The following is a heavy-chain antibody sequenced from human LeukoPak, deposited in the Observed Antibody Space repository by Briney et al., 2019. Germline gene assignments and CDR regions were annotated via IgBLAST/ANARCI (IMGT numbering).Heavy chain of an antibody. CDR2: IYHIGST. J-gene: IGHJ4*02. Sequence: PETLSLTCTVSGYSISSGYYWGWIRQPPGKGLEWIGSIYHIGSTYYNPSLKSRVTISVDTSKNQFSLKLSSVTAAGTAVYYCARRTDDSAPFGYWGQGTLVTVSS. CDR1: GYSISSGYY. CDR3: ARRTDDSAPFGY. D-gene: IGHD3-22*01. V-gene: IGHV4-38-2*02.